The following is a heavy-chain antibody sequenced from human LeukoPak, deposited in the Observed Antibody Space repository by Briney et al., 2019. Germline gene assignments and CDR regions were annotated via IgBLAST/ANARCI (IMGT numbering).Heavy chain of an antibody. D-gene: IGHD3-10*01. CDR3: ARPRRYYGSGSYSWFDP. J-gene: IGHJ5*02. V-gene: IGHV4-34*01. CDR2: INHSGST. Sequence: TSETLSLTCAVYGGSFSGYYWSWIRQPPGKGLEWIGEINHSGSTNYNPSLKSRVTISVDTSKNQFSLKLSSVAAADTAVYYCARPRRYYGSGSYSWFDPWGQGTLVTVSS. CDR1: GGSFSGYY.